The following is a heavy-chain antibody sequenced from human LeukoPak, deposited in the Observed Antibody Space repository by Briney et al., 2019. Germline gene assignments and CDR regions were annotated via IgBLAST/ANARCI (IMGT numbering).Heavy chain of an antibody. CDR1: GFTFSSYA. J-gene: IGHJ4*02. D-gene: IGHD4-23*01. CDR3: AKGGNSGNY. CDR2: INDSGGSK. V-gene: IGHV3-23*01. Sequence: HTGGSLRLSRAASGFTFSSYAMSWVRQAPGKGLEWVSGINDSGGSKSHADSVKGRFTISRDNSRNTLYLQMNSLRVEGTAVYYCAKGGNSGNYWGQGTLVTVSS.